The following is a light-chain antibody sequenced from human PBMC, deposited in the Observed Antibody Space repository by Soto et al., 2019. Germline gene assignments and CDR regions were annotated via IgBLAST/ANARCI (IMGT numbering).Light chain of an antibody. CDR3: QSYDSSNHVV. CDR2: EDN. V-gene: IGLV6-57*02. CDR1: SGSIASNY. J-gene: IGLJ2*01. Sequence: NFMLXQPHSVSESPGKTVTISCTGSSGSIASNYVQWYQQRPGSAPTTVIYEDNQRPSGVPDRFSGSIDSSSNSASLTISGLKTEDEADYYCQSYDSSNHVVFGGGTKVTVL.